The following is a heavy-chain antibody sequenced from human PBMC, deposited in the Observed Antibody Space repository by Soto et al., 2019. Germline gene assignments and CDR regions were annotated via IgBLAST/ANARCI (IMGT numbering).Heavy chain of an antibody. D-gene: IGHD5-12*01. Sequence: GGSLRLSCAASGFTFSSYAMSWVRQAPGKGLEWVSAISGSGGSTYYADSVKGRFTISRDNSKNTLYLQMNSLRAEDTAVYYCVNSKGATRYYYGMDVWGQGTTVTVSS. J-gene: IGHJ6*02. CDR2: ISGSGGST. V-gene: IGHV3-23*01. CDR3: VNSKGATRYYYGMDV. CDR1: GFTFSSYA.